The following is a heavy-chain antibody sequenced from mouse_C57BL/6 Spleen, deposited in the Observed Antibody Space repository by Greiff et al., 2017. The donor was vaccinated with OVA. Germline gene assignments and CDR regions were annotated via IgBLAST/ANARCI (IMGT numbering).Heavy chain of an antibody. CDR3: ARDLTANWYFDV. Sequence: EVKVEESGGGLVKPGGSLKLSCAASGFTFSSYAMSWVRQTPEQRLEWVATISAGGSYTYYPDNVKGRFTISRDNAKNNLYLQMSHLKSEDTAMYYCARDLTANWYFDVWGTGTTVTVSS. J-gene: IGHJ1*03. D-gene: IGHD4-1*01. CDR1: GFTFSSYA. V-gene: IGHV5-4*01. CDR2: ISAGGSYT.